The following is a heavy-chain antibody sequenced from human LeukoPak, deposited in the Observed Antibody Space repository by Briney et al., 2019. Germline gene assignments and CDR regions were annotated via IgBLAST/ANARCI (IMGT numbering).Heavy chain of an antibody. CDR3: ARESTDVYYYYYGMDV. Sequence: ASVKVSCKASGYTFTGYYMHWVRQAPGQGLEWMGGIIPIFGTANYAQKFQGRVTITADESTSTAYMELSSLRSEDTAVYYCARESTDVYYYYYGMDVWGQGTTVTVSS. V-gene: IGHV1-69*13. CDR2: IIPIFGTA. D-gene: IGHD5/OR15-5a*01. J-gene: IGHJ6*02. CDR1: GYTFTGYY.